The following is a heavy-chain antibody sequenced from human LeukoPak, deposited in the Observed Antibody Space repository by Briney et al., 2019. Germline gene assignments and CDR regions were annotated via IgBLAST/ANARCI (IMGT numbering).Heavy chain of an antibody. CDR3: AERGAEVGATVAPGDY. J-gene: IGHJ4*02. V-gene: IGHV4-59*01. Sequence: SETLSLTCTVSDDSITIYYWTWIRQPPGKGLEWIGYIDHTGSTNYNPSLNSRVTISRDTSKNHFSLKLSSATAADTAVYYCAERGAEVGATVAPGDYWGQGTLVTVSS. CDR1: DDSITIYY. CDR2: IDHTGST. D-gene: IGHD1-26*01.